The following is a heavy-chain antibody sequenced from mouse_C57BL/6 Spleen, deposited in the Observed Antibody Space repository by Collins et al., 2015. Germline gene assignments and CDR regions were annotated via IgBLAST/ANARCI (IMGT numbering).Heavy chain of an antibody. CDR3: ARERDYDYDWFAY. D-gene: IGHD2-4*01. CDR1: GYTFTSYV. J-gene: IGHJ3*01. Sequence: EVQLQQSGPELVKPGASVKMSCKASGYTFTSYVIHWVKQKPGQGLEWLGYINPYTDGTKYNEKFKGKATLTSDKSSTTAYMELSSLTSEDSAVYYCARERDYDYDWFAYWGQGTLVTVSA. CDR2: INPYTDGT. V-gene: IGHV1-14*01.